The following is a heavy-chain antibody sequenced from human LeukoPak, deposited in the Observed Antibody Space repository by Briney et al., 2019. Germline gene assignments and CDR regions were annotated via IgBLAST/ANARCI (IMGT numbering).Heavy chain of an antibody. CDR2: ISYDGINK. Sequence: PGRSLRLSCAASRFTFSTYGMHWVRQAPGKGLEWVALISYDGINKYYADSVKGRFTISRDNAKNSLYLQMNSLTAEDTAVYYCATYRNYESSGYEPRFESWGQGTLVTVSS. J-gene: IGHJ4*02. CDR1: RFTFSTYG. V-gene: IGHV3-30*03. CDR3: ATYRNYESSGYEPRFES. D-gene: IGHD3-22*01.